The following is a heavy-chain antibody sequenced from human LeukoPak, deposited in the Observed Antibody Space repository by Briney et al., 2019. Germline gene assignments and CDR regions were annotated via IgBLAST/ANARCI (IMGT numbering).Heavy chain of an antibody. D-gene: IGHD1-1*01. CDR1: GLTFSSYA. CDR3: ARDWEYGTTGELEY. V-gene: IGHV1-69*13. CDR2: IIPIFGTA. Sequence: ASVKVSCKASGLTFSSYAINWVRQAPGQGLEWMGGIIPIFGTATYAQKFQGRVTITADESTTTVYMELSSLRSEDTAVYYCARDWEYGTTGELEYWGQGTLVTVSS. J-gene: IGHJ4*02.